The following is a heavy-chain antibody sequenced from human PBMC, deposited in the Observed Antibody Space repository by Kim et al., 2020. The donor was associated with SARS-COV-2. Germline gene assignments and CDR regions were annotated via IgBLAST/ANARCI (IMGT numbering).Heavy chain of an antibody. D-gene: IGHD3-22*01. J-gene: IGHJ6*02. Sequence: VTGRFTISRDKAKNSLYLQMNSLRTEDTALYYCAKVIGTYSSVYYYGMDVWGQGTTVTVSS. CDR3: AKVIGTYSSVYYYGMDV. V-gene: IGHV3-9*01.